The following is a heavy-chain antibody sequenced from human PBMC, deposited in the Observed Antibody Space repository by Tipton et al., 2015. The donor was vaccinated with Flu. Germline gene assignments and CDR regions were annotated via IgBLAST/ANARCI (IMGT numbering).Heavy chain of an antibody. Sequence: SLRLFCAASGFTFSSYAMSWVRQAPGKGLEWVSVVSGSDRSTYYADSVKGRFTISRDYYKNTLYLEMNSLRVEDTAVYYCARDYWGLDYWGQGTLVTVSS. CDR1: GFTFSSYA. CDR3: ARDYWGLDY. V-gene: IGHV3-23*01. D-gene: IGHD7-27*01. CDR2: VSGSDRST. J-gene: IGHJ4*02.